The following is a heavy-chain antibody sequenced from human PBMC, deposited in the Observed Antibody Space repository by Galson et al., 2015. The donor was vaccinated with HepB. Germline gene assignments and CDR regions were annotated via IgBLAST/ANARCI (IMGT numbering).Heavy chain of an antibody. D-gene: IGHD2-21*02. CDR1: GYTFTSYA. J-gene: IGHJ6*02. V-gene: IGHV1-18*01. CDR2: ISADIDYT. Sequence: SVKVSCKASGYTFTSYAISWVRQAPGQGLEWMGWISADIDYTNYAQRFQGRVTMTADTSTRTAYMELRSLRSDDTAVYYCARGPAYCGAGCHGASYSGLDVGGQGTTVTVSS. CDR3: ARGPAYCGAGCHGASYSGLDV.